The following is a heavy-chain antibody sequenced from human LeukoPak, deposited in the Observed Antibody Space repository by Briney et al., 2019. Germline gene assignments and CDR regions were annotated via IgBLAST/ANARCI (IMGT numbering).Heavy chain of an antibody. V-gene: IGHV1-45*02. J-gene: IGHJ4*02. CDR1: GYTFTGYY. D-gene: IGHD2-8*02. CDR2: ITPFNGNT. Sequence: SVKVSCKASGYTFTGYYMHWVRQAPGQALEWMGWITPFNGNTNYAQKFQDRVTITRDRSMSTAYMELSSLRSEDTAMYYCARWGPGGYFDYWGQGTLVTVSS. CDR3: ARWGPGGYFDY.